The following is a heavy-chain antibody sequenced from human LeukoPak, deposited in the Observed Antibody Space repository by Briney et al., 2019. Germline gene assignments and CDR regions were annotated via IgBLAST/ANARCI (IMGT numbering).Heavy chain of an antibody. CDR1: GFTFSSYA. D-gene: IGHD3-3*02. Sequence: GGSLRLSCSASGFTFSSYASHRVRQAPGKGLEYVSAISSSTNGDATYYAGSVKGRFTISRDNSKNTLYLQMSSLRAEDTAVYYCVKGRTFSRDAFDIWGQGTMVTVSS. CDR2: ISSSTNGDAT. J-gene: IGHJ3*02. CDR3: VKGRTFSRDAFDI. V-gene: IGHV3-64D*06.